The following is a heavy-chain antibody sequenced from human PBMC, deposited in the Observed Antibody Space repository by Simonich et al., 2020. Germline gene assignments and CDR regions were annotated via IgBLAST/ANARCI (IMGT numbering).Heavy chain of an antibody. Sequence: QVQLQESGPGLVKPSETLSLTCTVSGGSISSYYWSWIRQPPGKGREWIGYIYYSGSTNYNPSLKSRVTRSVDTSKNHFSLKLSSVTAADTAVYYCARGGRYCSSTSCYYYYYYMDVWGKGTTVTVSS. D-gene: IGHD2-2*01. J-gene: IGHJ6*03. CDR1: GGSISSYY. CDR2: IYYSGST. CDR3: ARGGRYCSSTSCYYYYYYMDV. V-gene: IGHV4-59*12.